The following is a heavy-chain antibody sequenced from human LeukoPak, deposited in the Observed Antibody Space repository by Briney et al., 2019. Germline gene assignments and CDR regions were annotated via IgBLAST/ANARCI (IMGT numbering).Heavy chain of an antibody. CDR3: ARGNGIAAADPYYYYGMDV. D-gene: IGHD6-13*01. CDR1: GGSFSGYY. Sequence: SETLSLTCAVYGGSFSGYYWSWIRQPPGKGLEWIGEINHSGSTNYNPSLKSRVTISVDTSKNQFSLKLSSVTAADTAVYYCARGNGIAAADPYYYYGMDVWGQGTTVTVSS. CDR2: INHSGST. V-gene: IGHV4-34*01. J-gene: IGHJ6*02.